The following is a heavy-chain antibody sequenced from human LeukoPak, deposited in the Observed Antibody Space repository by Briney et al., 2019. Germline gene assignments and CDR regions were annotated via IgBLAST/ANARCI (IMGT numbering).Heavy chain of an antibody. CDR2: IYYSGGT. CDR3: ARVGGMDYYYYMDV. Sequence: SETLSLTCTVSGGSISSYYWSWIRQPPGKGLEWIGYIYYSGGTNYNPSLKSRVTISVDTSKNQFSLKLSSVTAADTAVYYCARVGGMDYYYYMDVWGKGTTVTVSS. V-gene: IGHV4-59*01. J-gene: IGHJ6*03. D-gene: IGHD1-14*01. CDR1: GGSISSYY.